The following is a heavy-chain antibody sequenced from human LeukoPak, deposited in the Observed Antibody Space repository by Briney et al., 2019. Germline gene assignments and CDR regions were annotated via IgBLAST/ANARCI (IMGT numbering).Heavy chain of an antibody. D-gene: IGHD3-22*01. J-gene: IGHJ6*02. CDR2: IIPIFGIA. CDR1: GGTFSSYA. CDR3: AREHDSSGYHSYYYGMDV. V-gene: IGHV1-69*04. Sequence: SVKVSCKASGGTFSSYAISWVRQAPGQGLEWMGRIIPIFGIANYAQKFQGRVTITANKSTSTAYMELSSLRSEDTAVYYCAREHDSSGYHSYYYGMDVWGQGTTVTVSS.